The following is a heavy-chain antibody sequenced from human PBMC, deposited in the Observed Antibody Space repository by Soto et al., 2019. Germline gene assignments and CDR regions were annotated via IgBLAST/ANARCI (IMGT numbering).Heavy chain of an antibody. Sequence: EVQLVESGGGLVQPGGSLKLSCAASGFTFSGSAMHWVRQASGKALEWVGRIRSKANSYATAYAASVKGRFTISRDDSKNTAYVQMNSLKTEDTAVYYCTRSKAVAGSPFYYWGQGTLVTFSS. J-gene: IGHJ4*02. V-gene: IGHV3-73*02. CDR1: GFTFSGSA. CDR3: TRSKAVAGSPFYY. D-gene: IGHD6-19*01. CDR2: IRSKANSYAT.